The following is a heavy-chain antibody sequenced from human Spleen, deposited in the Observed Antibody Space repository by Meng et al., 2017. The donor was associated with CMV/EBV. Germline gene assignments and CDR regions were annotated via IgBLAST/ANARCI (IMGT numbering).Heavy chain of an antibody. V-gene: IGHV1-2*02. J-gene: IGHJ3*02. CDR3: ARGDGYSSSSGAFDI. CDR1: GYSFTDHF. CDR2: INTNNGGT. Sequence: ASVKVSCKASGYSFTDHFIHWVRQAPGQGLEWMGWINTNNGGTNSAQKFHGRVTISVDTSKNQFSLKLSSVTAADTAVYYCARGDGYSSSSGAFDIWGQGTMVTVSS. D-gene: IGHD6-6*01.